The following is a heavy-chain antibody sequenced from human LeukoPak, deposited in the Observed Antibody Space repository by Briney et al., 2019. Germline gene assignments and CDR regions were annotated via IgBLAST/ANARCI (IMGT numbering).Heavy chain of an antibody. CDR1: EFSVGSNY. V-gene: IGHV3-66*01. D-gene: IGHD4-23*01. CDR3: ARVDGGNWGIYYYYYMDV. Sequence: PGGSLRLSCAASEFSVGSNYMTWVRQAPGKGLEWVSLIYSGGSTYYADSVKGRFTISRDDSKNTLYLQMNSLRAEDTALYYCARVDGGNWGIYYYYYMDVWGKGTTVTISS. CDR2: IYSGGST. J-gene: IGHJ6*03.